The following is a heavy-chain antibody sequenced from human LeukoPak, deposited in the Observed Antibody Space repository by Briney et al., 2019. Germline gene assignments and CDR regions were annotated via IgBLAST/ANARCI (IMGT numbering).Heavy chain of an antibody. CDR3: TTCGYSGYDSNY. J-gene: IGHJ4*02. Sequence: GGSLRLSCAASGFTFSNAWMTWVRQAPGKGLERVGRIKRKTVGGTTDYAAPVKGRFTISRDDSKDTLYLQMNSLIIADTGVYYCTTCGYSGYDSNYWGQGVLVTVSS. V-gene: IGHV3-15*01. CDR2: IKRKTVGGTT. D-gene: IGHD5-12*01. CDR1: GFTFSNAW.